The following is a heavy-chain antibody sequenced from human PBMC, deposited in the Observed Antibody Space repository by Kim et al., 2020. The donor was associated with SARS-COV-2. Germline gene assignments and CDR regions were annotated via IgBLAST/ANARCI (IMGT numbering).Heavy chain of an antibody. CDR3: ARDPYGSGLFDY. V-gene: IGHV4-31*03. D-gene: IGHD3-10*01. Sequence: SETLSLTCTVSGGSISSGGYYWSWIRQHPGKGLEWIGYIYYSGSTYYNPSLKSRVTISVDTSKNQFSLKLSSVTAADTAVYYCARDPYGSGLFDYWGQGTLVTVSS. CDR2: IYYSGST. J-gene: IGHJ4*02. CDR1: GGSISSGGYY.